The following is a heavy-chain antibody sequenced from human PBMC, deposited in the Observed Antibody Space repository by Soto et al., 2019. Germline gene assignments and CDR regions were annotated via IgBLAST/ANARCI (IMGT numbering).Heavy chain of an antibody. CDR2: IHYSGST. J-gene: IGHJ5*02. CDR1: GGSISGEGYY. Sequence: QVQLQESGPGLVEPSQTLSLTCTVSGGSISGEGYYWSWIRQYSGSGLEWIGYIHYSGSTSYNPSLKSRVIISVDTSKTQFFLNLSSVTAADTAVYYCARAWTATAGWANWFDRWGQGTLVTVSS. V-gene: IGHV4-31*03. CDR3: ARAWTATAGWANWFDR. D-gene: IGHD6-13*01.